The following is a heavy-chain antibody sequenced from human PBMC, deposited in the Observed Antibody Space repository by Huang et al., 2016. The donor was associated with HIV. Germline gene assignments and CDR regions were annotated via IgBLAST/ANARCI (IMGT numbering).Heavy chain of an antibody. CDR1: GFTFSSYG. J-gene: IGHJ4*02. CDR2: ISSDAKTK. CDR3: AKGGSAAAVLDF. Sequence: QVQLVESGGGVVQPGRSLRISCAASGFTFSSYGMHWVRQAPGKGLGWVAVISSDAKTKYYADSGKGRFSISRDNSKTTVYLQLNSLRVGDTAVYYCAKGGSAAAVLDFWGQGTLVTVSS. V-gene: IGHV3-30*18. D-gene: IGHD6-13*01.